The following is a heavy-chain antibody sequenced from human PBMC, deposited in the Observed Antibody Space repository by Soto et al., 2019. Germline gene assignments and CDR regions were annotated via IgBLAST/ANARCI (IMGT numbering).Heavy chain of an antibody. CDR3: AREASAVISLDY. D-gene: IGHD3-16*02. Sequence: GASVKVSCKASGYTFNNYDIHWVRQAPGHGLEWMGWMNPNSGNTGYAQNFRGRVTLTRDTSISTAYMELYGLRVDDTAVYFCAREASAVISLDYWGHGTLVTVSS. J-gene: IGHJ4*01. V-gene: IGHV1-8*02. CDR1: GYTFNNYD. CDR2: MNPNSGNT.